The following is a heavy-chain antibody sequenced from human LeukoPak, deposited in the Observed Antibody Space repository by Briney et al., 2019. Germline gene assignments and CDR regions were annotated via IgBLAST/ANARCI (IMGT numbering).Heavy chain of an antibody. V-gene: IGHV4-59*01. CDR3: ARDRGSRGGFDY. D-gene: IGHD3-16*01. CDR1: GGSISGYY. Sequence: SETLSLTRTVSGGSISGYYWSWIRQPPGKGLEWISYIYYTGSTNYNPSLKSRVTISVDTSKNQFSLTLNSVTAADTAVYYCARDRGSRGGFDYWGQGTLVTVSS. J-gene: IGHJ4*02. CDR2: IYYTGST.